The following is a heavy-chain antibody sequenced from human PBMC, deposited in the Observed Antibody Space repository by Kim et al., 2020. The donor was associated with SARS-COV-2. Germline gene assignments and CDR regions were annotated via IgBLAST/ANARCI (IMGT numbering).Heavy chain of an antibody. CDR3: ARGIGPYYYYGMDV. CDR2: MNPNSGNT. CDR1: GYTFTSYD. Sequence: ASVKVSCKASGYTFTSYDINWVRQATGQGLEWMGWMNPNSGNTGYAQKFQGRVTMTRNTSISTAYMELSSLRSEDTAVYYCARGIGPYYYYGMDVWGQGTTVTVSS. J-gene: IGHJ6*02. V-gene: IGHV1-8*01.